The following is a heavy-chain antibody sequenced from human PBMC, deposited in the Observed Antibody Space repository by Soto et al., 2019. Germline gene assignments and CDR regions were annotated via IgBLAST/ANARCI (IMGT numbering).Heavy chain of an antibody. V-gene: IGHV4-34*09. CDR2: INHSGST. D-gene: IGHD6-13*01. CDR3: ARDCLFSRAAAGRFRGYYGMDV. CDR1: GGSFSGYY. Sequence: PSVTQCLPWAVFGGSFSGYYGRWIRQPPGKGLEWFGEINHSGSTNYNPSLKSRVTISVDTSKNQFSLKLSSVTAADTAVYYCARDCLFSRAAAGRFRGYYGMDVWGQGTTVTVSS. J-gene: IGHJ6*02.